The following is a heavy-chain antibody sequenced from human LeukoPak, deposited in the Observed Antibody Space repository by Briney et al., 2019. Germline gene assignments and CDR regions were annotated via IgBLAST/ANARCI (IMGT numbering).Heavy chain of an antibody. CDR2: IWNDGSNQ. CDR1: GFNFRSYG. J-gene: IGHJ4*02. Sequence: GGSLRLSCVASGFNFRSYGMHWVRQAPGKGLEWVAVIWNDGSNQYYADSVKGRFTISRDNSQNTVYLQMNSLRAEDTAVYYCAKDAQRGFDYSNSLEYWGQGTLVTVSS. CDR3: AKDAQRGFDYSNSLEY. D-gene: IGHD4-11*01. V-gene: IGHV3-33*06.